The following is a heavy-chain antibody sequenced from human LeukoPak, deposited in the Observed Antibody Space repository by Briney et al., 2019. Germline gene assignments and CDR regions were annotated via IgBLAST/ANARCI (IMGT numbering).Heavy chain of an antibody. Sequence: PGGSLRLSCAASGFTFSDYNMRWIRQAPGKGLEWVSSISSSSSYIYYADSVKGRFTISRDNAKNSLYLQMNSLRAEDTAVYYCARDRGIAAPFDYWGQGTLVTVSS. CDR1: GFTFSDYN. CDR3: ARDRGIAAPFDY. V-gene: IGHV3-21*01. J-gene: IGHJ4*02. CDR2: ISSSSSYI. D-gene: IGHD6-6*01.